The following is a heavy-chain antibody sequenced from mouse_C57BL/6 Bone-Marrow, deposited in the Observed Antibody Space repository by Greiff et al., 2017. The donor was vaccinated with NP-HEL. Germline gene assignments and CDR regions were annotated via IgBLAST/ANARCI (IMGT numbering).Heavy chain of an antibody. CDR3: AREAGIYYGNYWYFDV. Sequence: EVQLVESGGGLVKPGGSLKLSCAASGFTFSSYAMSWVRQTPEKRLEWVATISDGGSYTYYPDNVKGRFTISRDNAKNNLYLQMSHLKSEDTAMYYCAREAGIYYGNYWYFDVWGTGTTVTVSS. V-gene: IGHV5-4*01. D-gene: IGHD2-1*01. J-gene: IGHJ1*03. CDR1: GFTFSSYA. CDR2: ISDGGSYT.